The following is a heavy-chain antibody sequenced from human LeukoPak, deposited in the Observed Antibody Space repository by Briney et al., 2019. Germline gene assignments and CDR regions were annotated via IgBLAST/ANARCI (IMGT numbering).Heavy chain of an antibody. CDR3: PRDIAAAERQFDY. CDR2: IIGRSRYT. CDR1: IFIFSDVY. J-gene: IGHJ4*02. Sequence: PGLSLRLSCAPSIFIFSDVYMSCSSHPPGKGRGWVSYIIGRSRYTNYADSVEERFTISRDNAKNSLYRQRNSVIAEDTAVYYCPRDIAAAERQFDYWGQGTLVTVSA. V-gene: IGHV3-11*05. D-gene: IGHD6-13*01.